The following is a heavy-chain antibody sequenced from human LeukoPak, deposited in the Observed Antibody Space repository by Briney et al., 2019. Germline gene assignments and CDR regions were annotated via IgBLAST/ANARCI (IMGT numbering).Heavy chain of an antibody. CDR2: IKQDGSEK. CDR1: GFTFSTYW. J-gene: IGHJ4*02. Sequence: GGSLRLSCAASGFTFSTYWMSWVRQAPGKGLEWVASIKQDGSEKPCVDSLKGRFTISRDNAKNSLYLEMNSLRAEDTAVYYCARRASRAFDYWGQGTLVTVSS. D-gene: IGHD5-12*01. V-gene: IGHV3-7*01. CDR3: ARRASRAFDY.